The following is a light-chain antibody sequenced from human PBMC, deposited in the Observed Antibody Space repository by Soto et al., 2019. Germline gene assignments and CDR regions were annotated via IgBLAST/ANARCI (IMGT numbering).Light chain of an antibody. Sequence: ETVLTQSPGTLSLSPGERAILSCRASQSISSYLIWYQQKPGQAPRLLLYDASTRATGIPARFSGSGSGTDFTLTISSLEPEDFAVYYCQQRANWPLTFGGGTKVAI. J-gene: IGKJ4*01. CDR3: QQRANWPLT. CDR2: DAS. V-gene: IGKV3-11*01. CDR1: QSISSY.